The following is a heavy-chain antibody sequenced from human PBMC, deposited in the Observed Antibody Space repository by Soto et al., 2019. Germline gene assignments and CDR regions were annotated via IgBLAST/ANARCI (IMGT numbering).Heavy chain of an antibody. Sequence: VASVKVSCKASGYTFTSYDINWVRQATGQGLEWMGWMNPNSGNTGYAQKFQGRVTMTRNTSISTAYMELSSLRSEDTAVYYCARGDSAMVKGYYYYYMDVWGKGTTVTVSS. CDR3: ARGDSAMVKGYYYYYMDV. CDR2: MNPNSGNT. J-gene: IGHJ6*03. V-gene: IGHV1-8*01. D-gene: IGHD5-18*01. CDR1: GYTFTSYD.